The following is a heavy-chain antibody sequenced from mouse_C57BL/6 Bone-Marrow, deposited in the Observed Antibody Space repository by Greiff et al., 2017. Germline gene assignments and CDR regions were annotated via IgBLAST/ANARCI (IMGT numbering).Heavy chain of an antibody. V-gene: IGHV1-64*01. Sequence: QVQLQQPGAELVKPGASVKLSCKASGYTFTSYWMHWVKQRPGQGLEWIGMIHPNSGSTNYNEKFKSKATLTVDKSSSTTYMQLSSLTSEDSAVYYCAREGIYYDGSRKPFAYWGQGTLVTVSA. CDR2: IHPNSGST. CDR1: GYTFTSYW. CDR3: AREGIYYDGSRKPFAY. J-gene: IGHJ3*01. D-gene: IGHD1-1*01.